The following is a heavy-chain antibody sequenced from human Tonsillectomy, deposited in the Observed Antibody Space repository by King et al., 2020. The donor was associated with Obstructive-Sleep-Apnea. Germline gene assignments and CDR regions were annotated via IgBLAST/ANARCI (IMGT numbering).Heavy chain of an antibody. D-gene: IGHD1-26*01. CDR2: INHSGST. J-gene: IGHJ5*02. CDR3: ARGSGAVSVNWFDP. V-gene: IGHV4-34*01. Sequence: VQLQQWGAGLLKPSETLSLTCAVFGGSFSYYYWSWIRQPPGKGLDWIGEINHSGSTNNNPSLKSRVTISLDTSKNQFSLKLNSVTAADTAVYYCARGSGAVSVNWFDPWGQGTLVTVSS. CDR1: GGSFSYYY.